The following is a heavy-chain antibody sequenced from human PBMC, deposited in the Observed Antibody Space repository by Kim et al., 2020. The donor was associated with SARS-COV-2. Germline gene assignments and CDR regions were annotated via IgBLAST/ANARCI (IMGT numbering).Heavy chain of an antibody. J-gene: IGHJ6*03. CDR2: NK. CDR3: AKQKLGYYMDV. Sequence: NKYYGSSVKARLTISRDNSKNTMYLQMDSLRADDTAVYYCAKQKLGYYMDVWGKGTTVAVSS. V-gene: IGHV3-30*02.